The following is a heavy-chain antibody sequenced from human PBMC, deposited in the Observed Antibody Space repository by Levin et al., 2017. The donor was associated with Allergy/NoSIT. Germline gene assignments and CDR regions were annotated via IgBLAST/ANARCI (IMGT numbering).Heavy chain of an antibody. CDR3: ARQCYDSLAGYYNFDY. CDR1: GGSISSSISY. Sequence: ESLKISCTVSGGSISSSISYWGWIRQAPGKGLDWIGSIYNSGSTYYNPSLKSRVTTSVDTSKNRFSLKLGSVAAADTAVYYCARQCYDSLAGYYNFDYWGQGTLVTVSS. V-gene: IGHV4-39*01. J-gene: IGHJ4*02. CDR2: IYNSGST. D-gene: IGHD3-9*01.